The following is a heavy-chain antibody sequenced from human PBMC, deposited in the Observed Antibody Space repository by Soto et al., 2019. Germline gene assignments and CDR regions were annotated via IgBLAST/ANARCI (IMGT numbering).Heavy chain of an antibody. D-gene: IGHD5-12*01. CDR3: AKDTSDVASDAFDI. CDR1: GFTFSSYS. CDR2: ISSSSSTI. V-gene: IGHV3-48*04. J-gene: IGHJ3*02. Sequence: GGSLRLSCAASGFTFSSYSMNWVRQAPGKGLEWVSYISSSSSTIYYADSVKGRFTISRDNAKNSLYLQMNSLRAEDTALYYCAKDTSDVASDAFDIWGQGTMVTVSS.